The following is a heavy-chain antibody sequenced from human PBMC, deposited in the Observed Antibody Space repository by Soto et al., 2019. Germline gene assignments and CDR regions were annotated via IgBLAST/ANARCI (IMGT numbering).Heavy chain of an antibody. Sequence: ASVKVSCKASGYTFTGYYMHWVRQAPGQGLEWMGWINPNSGGTNYAQKFQGWVTMTRDTSISTAYMELSRLRSDDTAVYYCARGGSSGYYAGDAFDIWGQGTMVTVSS. CDR2: INPNSGGT. CDR1: GYTFTGYY. J-gene: IGHJ3*02. V-gene: IGHV1-2*04. CDR3: ARGGSSGYYAGDAFDI. D-gene: IGHD3-22*01.